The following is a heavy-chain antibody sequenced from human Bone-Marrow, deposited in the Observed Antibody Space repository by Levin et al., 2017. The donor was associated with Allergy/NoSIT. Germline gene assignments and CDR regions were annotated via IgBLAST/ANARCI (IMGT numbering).Heavy chain of an antibody. CDR2: ITPSGGSA. J-gene: IGHJ3*02. V-gene: IGHV3-23*01. CDR1: GITFSNHA. CDR3: ARLAWAESSGRGRAFDI. D-gene: IGHD6-19*01. Sequence: GGSLRLSCAASGITFSNHAMTWVRQAPGKGLEWVSAITPSGGSAYADSGKGRFTISRDNSKNTLYVQMNSLRAEDTAIYYCARLAWAESSGRGRAFDIWGQGTMVTVSS.